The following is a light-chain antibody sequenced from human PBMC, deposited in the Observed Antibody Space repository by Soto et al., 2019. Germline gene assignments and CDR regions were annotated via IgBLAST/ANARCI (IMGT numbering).Light chain of an antibody. CDR2: DVS. J-gene: IGLJ2*01. V-gene: IGLV2-14*03. Sequence: QSALTPPASVSGSPGQSITISCTGTSSDVGAYTYVSWYQHHPGKAPKLMLYDVSNRPSGVSDRFYGSKSGNTASLTISGLRAEDEADYYCSSYTSGSTLEVGGGTTLAVL. CDR3: SSYTSGSTLE. CDR1: SSDVGAYTY.